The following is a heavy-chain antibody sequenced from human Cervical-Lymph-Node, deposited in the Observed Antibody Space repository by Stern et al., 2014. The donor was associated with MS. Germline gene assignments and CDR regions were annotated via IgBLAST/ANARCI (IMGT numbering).Heavy chain of an antibody. Sequence: LVESGGGLVKPGRSLRLSCAASGLTFDDYAMHWVRQVPGKGLEWVSGISWNSDNIGYAESVRGRFTISRDNVKNSLYLQMNTLRAEDTAFYYCVKDGSSGLTGGAFGIGGQGTMVTGSS. CDR3: VKDGSSGLTGGAFGI. J-gene: IGHJ3*02. D-gene: IGHD6-25*01. V-gene: IGHV3-9*01. CDR1: GLTFDDYA. CDR2: ISWNSDNI.